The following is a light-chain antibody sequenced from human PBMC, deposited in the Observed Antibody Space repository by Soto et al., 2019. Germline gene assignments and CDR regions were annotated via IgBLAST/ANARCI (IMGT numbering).Light chain of an antibody. CDR2: EVS. CDR1: SSDVGGYND. CDR3: SSYAGSNNVV. Sequence: QSALTQPPSAYGSPGQSVTTSCTGTSSDVGGYNDVSWYQQHPGKAPKLMIYEVSKRPSGVPDRFSGSKSGNTASLTVSGLQAEDEADYYCSSYAGSNNVVFGGGTKLTVL. J-gene: IGLJ2*01. V-gene: IGLV2-8*01.